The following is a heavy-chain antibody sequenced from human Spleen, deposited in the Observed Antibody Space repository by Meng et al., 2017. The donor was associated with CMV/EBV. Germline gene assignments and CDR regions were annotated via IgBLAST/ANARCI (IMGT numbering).Heavy chain of an antibody. CDR3: AGGAAAGRFDY. V-gene: IGHV1-2*02. Sequence: SCNASGYTFTGYCVHWVRQAPGQGLEWIGWINPNSGGTSYAQKFQGRVTMTRDTYISTAYMELSRLRSDDTAVYYCAGGAAAGRFDYWGQGTLVTVSS. J-gene: IGHJ4*02. CDR2: INPNSGGT. D-gene: IGHD6-13*01. CDR1: GYTFTGYC.